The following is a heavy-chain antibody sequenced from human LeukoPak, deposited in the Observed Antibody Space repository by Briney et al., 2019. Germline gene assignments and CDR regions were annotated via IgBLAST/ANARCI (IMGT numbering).Heavy chain of an antibody. D-gene: IGHD6-13*01. Sequence: RGSLRLSCAASGFSFSTYWMSWVRQAPGKGLGWVANIQQEGREKYYRSSVKGRLTTSRHKAKNSLSLQIDSLIAEHTAMYYCARDAAGNDYWGQGTLVTVPS. CDR1: GFSFSTYW. CDR2: IQQEGREK. CDR3: ARDAAGNDY. V-gene: IGHV3-7*01. J-gene: IGHJ4*02.